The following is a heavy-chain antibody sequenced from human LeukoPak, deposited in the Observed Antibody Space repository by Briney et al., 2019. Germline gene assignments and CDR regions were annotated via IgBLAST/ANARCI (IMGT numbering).Heavy chain of an antibody. CDR2: IYSDGRT. V-gene: IGHV3-53*01. J-gene: IGHJ3*02. D-gene: IGHD3-16*01. CDR1: GFTVSDNY. Sequence: GGSLRLSCAASGFTVSDNYMSWVRQAPGKGLGWVSVIYSDGRTYYADSAKGRFTISRDNSKNTLYLQMNRLRAEDTAVYYCARLQVPKYIYHRSDYSAGAFDIWGQGTMVTVSS. CDR3: ARLQVPKYIYHRSDYSAGAFDI.